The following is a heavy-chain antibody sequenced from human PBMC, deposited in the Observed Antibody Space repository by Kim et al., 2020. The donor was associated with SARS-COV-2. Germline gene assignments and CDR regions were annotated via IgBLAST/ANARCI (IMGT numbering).Heavy chain of an antibody. CDR3: AKELWFGELQTVPGDY. J-gene: IGHJ4*02. V-gene: IGHV3-48*02. CDR1: GFTFSSYS. CDR2: ISSSSSTI. Sequence: GGSLRLSCAASGFTFSSYSMNWVRQAPGKGLEWVSYISSSSSTIYYADSVKGRFTISRDNAKNSLYLQMNSLRDEDTAVYYCAKELWFGELQTVPGDYWGQGTLVTVSS. D-gene: IGHD3-10*01.